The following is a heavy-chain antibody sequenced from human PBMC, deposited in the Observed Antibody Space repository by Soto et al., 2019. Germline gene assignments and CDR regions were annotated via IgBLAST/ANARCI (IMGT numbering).Heavy chain of an antibody. D-gene: IGHD3-3*01. V-gene: IGHV1-18*01. Sequence: GASVKVSCQASGYTFTSYGISWVRQAPGQRLEGMGWISAYNGNTNYAQKLQGRVTMTTDTSTSTAYMELRSLRSDDTAVYYCARLYDFWSGPPSYYYYYMDVWGKGTTVTVSS. CDR1: GYTFTSYG. CDR2: ISAYNGNT. CDR3: ARLYDFWSGPPSYYYYYMDV. J-gene: IGHJ6*03.